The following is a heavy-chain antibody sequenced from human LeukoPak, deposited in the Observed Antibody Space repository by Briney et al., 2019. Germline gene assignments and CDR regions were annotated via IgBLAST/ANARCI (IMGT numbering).Heavy chain of an antibody. CDR2: INHSGST. CDR3: ARGLSGWYESFDY. Sequence: PPETLPLTCAVYGGSFSGYYWSWIRQPPGKGLEWTGEINHSGSTNYNPSLKSRVTISVDTSKNQFSLKLSSVTAADTAVYYCARGLSGWYESFDYWGPGNLVTVSS. CDR1: GGSFSGYY. J-gene: IGHJ4*02. D-gene: IGHD6-19*01. V-gene: IGHV4-34*01.